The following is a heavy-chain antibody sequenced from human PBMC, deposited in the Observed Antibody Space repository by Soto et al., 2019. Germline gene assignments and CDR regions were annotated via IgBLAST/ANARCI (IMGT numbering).Heavy chain of an antibody. V-gene: IGHV3-33*01. CDR2: IWYDGSNK. D-gene: IGHD3-10*01. Sequence: GGSLRLSCAASGFTFSSCGMHWVRQAPGKGLEWVAVIWYDGSNKYYADSVKGRFTISRDNSKNTLYLQMNSLRAEDTAVYYCARDWISSVRGSAGMDVWGQGTTVTVSS. J-gene: IGHJ6*02. CDR3: ARDWISSVRGSAGMDV. CDR1: GFTFSSCG.